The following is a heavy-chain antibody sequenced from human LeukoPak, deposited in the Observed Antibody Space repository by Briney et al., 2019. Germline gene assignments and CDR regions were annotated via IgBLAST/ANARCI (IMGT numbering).Heavy chain of an antibody. Sequence: SETLSLTCIVSGGSIRSYYWSWIRQPAGKGLEWIGYIYYSGSTNYNPSLKSRVTISVDTSKNQFSLKLSSVTAADTAVYYCARSGGEYSSSWYRNNWFDPWGQGTLVTVSS. V-gene: IGHV4-59*08. J-gene: IGHJ5*02. CDR2: IYYSGST. CDR1: GGSIRSYY. CDR3: ARSGGEYSSSWYRNNWFDP. D-gene: IGHD6-13*01.